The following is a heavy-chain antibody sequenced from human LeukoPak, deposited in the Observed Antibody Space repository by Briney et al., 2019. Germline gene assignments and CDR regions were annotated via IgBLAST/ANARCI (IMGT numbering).Heavy chain of an antibody. V-gene: IGHV3-30*04. Sequence: PGGSLRLSCAASGFTFSSYAMHWVRQAPGNGLEWVAVISYDGSNKYYADSVKGRFTISRDNSKNTLYLQMNSLRAEDTAVYYCAKGHLRYFDWLLIGYWGQGTLVTVSS. CDR3: AKGHLRYFDWLLIGY. CDR2: ISYDGSNK. D-gene: IGHD3-9*01. CDR1: GFTFSSYA. J-gene: IGHJ4*02.